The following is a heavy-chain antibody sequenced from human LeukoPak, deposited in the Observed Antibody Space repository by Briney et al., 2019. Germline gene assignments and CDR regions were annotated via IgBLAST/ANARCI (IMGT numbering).Heavy chain of an antibody. CDR3: ARTLPAGLWY. CDR2: ISAYKGNT. V-gene: IGHV1-18*04. Sequence: ASVKVSFKASGYSFNVHGMTWVRQAPGQGLEWIGWISAYKGNTNYAAKFQGRVTMTRDTSTSTVYMELSSLRSEDTAVYYCARTLPAGLWYWGQGTLVTVSS. J-gene: IGHJ4*02. D-gene: IGHD2-21*01. CDR1: GYSFNVHG.